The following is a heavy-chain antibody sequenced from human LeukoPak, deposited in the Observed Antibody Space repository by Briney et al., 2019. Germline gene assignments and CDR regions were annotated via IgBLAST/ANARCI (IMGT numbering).Heavy chain of an antibody. J-gene: IGHJ4*02. CDR2: LYWDDDK. CDR1: GFSLSTSGVG. Sequence: SGPKLVNPTQTLTLTCTSSGFSLSTSGVGVGWIRQLPGKAVESLALLYWDDDKRYSPSQKSRLTITKDTSKNQVVLTMTNMDPVDTATYYCEHSELDTAMDNWGQGSLVTVSS. D-gene: IGHD5-18*01. CDR3: EHSELDTAMDN. V-gene: IGHV2-5*02.